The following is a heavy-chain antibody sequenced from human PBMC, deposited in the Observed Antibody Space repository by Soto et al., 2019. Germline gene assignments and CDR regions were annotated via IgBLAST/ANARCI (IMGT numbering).Heavy chain of an antibody. J-gene: IGHJ6*02. Sequence: QITLKESGPTLVKPTQTLTLTCTFSGFSVSTSGVGVAWIRQPPGKALEWLALIYWDGDERYSPFLQSRVTITKDTSKNQVVLTMTNMDPVDTATYYCAHKGGRGAAMDVWGQRTTVTVSS. D-gene: IGHD2-15*01. CDR3: AHKGGRGAAMDV. CDR1: GFSVSTSGVG. CDR2: IYWDGDE. V-gene: IGHV2-5*02.